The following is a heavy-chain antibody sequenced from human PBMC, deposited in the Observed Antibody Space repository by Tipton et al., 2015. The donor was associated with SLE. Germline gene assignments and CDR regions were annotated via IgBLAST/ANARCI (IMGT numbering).Heavy chain of an antibody. CDR3: VRDGFCRDGVCYRNWFDP. V-gene: IGHV4-39*07. Sequence: TLSLTCTVSGGSISSSGYYWGWIRQPPGKGLEWMGSIFHSGDVYYNPSVKGRVTISIETSRNQFSLKLTSVTAADTAVYYCVRDGFCRDGVCYRNWFDPWGPGSLVTVSS. CDR1: GGSISSSGYY. J-gene: IGHJ5*02. D-gene: IGHD5-24*01. CDR2: IFHSGDV.